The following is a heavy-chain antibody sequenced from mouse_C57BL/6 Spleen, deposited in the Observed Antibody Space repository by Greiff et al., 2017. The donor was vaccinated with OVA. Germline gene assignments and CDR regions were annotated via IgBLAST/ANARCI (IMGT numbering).Heavy chain of an antibody. J-gene: IGHJ2*01. Sequence: QVQLQQPGAELVMPGASVKLSCKASGYTFTSYWMHWVKQRPGQGLEWIGEIDPSDSYTNYTQKFKGKSTLTVDKSSSTAYMQLSSLTSEDSAVYYCARFTTVVATDYWGQGTTLTVSS. CDR3: ARFTTVVATDY. CDR1: GYTFTSYW. V-gene: IGHV1-69*01. CDR2: IDPSDSYT. D-gene: IGHD1-1*01.